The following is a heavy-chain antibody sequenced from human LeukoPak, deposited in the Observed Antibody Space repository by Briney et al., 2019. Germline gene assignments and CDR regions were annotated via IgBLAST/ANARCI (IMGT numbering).Heavy chain of an antibody. CDR1: GYTFTSYY. D-gene: IGHD6-6*01. Sequence: ASVKVSCKASGYTFTSYYMHWVRQAPGQGLEWMGIINPSGGSTSYAQKFQSRVTMTRDTSTSTVYMELSSLRSEDTAVYYCARDGPRIAALGEDFDYWGQGTLVTVSS. CDR3: ARDGPRIAALGEDFDY. CDR2: INPSGGST. V-gene: IGHV1-46*01. J-gene: IGHJ4*02.